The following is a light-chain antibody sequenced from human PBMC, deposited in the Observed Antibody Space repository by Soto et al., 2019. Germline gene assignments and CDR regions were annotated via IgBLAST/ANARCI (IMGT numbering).Light chain of an antibody. CDR1: QSVSSSY. CDR3: QQRSNWPS. CDR2: GAS. J-gene: IGKJ5*01. V-gene: IGKV3-11*01. Sequence: EIVLTQSPGTLSLSPGERATLSCRASQSVSSSYLAWYQQKPGQAPRLLIYGASNRATGIPARFSGSGSGTDFALTISSLEPEDFAVYYCQQRSNWPSFGQGTRLEI.